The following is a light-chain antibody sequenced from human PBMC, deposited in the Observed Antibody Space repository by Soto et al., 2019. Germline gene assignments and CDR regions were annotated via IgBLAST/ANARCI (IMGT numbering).Light chain of an antibody. V-gene: IGKV3-20*01. J-gene: IGKJ1*01. Sequence: EIVLTQSPGILSLSPGERATLSCRASQSVSSNLAWYQQKPGQAPRLLIYGASSRATGIPDRFSGSGSGTDFTLTISRLEPEDFAVYYCQQYGSSPRTFGRGTKVDIK. CDR2: GAS. CDR1: QSVSSN. CDR3: QQYGSSPRT.